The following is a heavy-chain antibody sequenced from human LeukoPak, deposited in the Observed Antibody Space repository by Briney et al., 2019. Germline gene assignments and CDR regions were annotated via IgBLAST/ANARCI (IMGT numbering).Heavy chain of an antibody. CDR3: TRGAGWLIDY. J-gene: IGHJ4*02. V-gene: IGHV4-59*01. Sequence: PSETLSLTCTVSDDSISDYYRGWIRQPPGKGMEWIGYFYNSGRSTYNPSLKSRVTISADTSKNHFSLKLNTVTTADTAVYYCTRGAGWLIDYWGQGILVTVSS. CDR2: FYNSGRS. D-gene: IGHD3-16*01. CDR1: DDSISDYY.